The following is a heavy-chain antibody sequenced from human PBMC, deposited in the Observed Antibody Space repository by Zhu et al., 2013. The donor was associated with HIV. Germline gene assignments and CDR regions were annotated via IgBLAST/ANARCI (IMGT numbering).Heavy chain of an antibody. CDR2: INPNSGGT. J-gene: IGHJ4*02. V-gene: IGHV1-2*02. Sequence: QVQLVQAGAEVKKPGASVKVSCKTSGYTFTDYYMHWVRQAPGQGLEWMGWINPNSGGTNYAQKFQGRVTMTRDTSISTAYMELSRLRSDDTAVYYCARGWQWLAPDYFDYWGQGTLVTVSS. CDR3: ARGWQWLAPDYFDY. D-gene: IGHD6-19*01. CDR1: GYTFTDYY.